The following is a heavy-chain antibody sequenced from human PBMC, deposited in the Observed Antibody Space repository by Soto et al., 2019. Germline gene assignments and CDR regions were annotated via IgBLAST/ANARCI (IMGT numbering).Heavy chain of an antibody. D-gene: IGHD3-3*01. V-gene: IGHV3-33*01. CDR2: IWYDGSNK. CDR3: ARTTIFGVVMGWFDP. Sequence: GGSLRLSCAASGFTFSSYGMHWVRQAPGKGLEWVAVIWYDGSNKYYADSVKGRFTISRDNSKNTLYLQMNSLRAEDTAVYYCARTTIFGVVMGWFDPWGQGTLVTVSS. J-gene: IGHJ5*02. CDR1: GFTFSSYG.